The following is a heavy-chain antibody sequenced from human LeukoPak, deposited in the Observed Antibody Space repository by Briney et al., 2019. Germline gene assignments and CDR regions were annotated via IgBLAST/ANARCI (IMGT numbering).Heavy chain of an antibody. CDR3: ARSDSSGSGPFDY. D-gene: IGHD6-19*01. V-gene: IGHV3-21*01. CDR1: GFTFSSYS. CDR2: ISSSSSYI. Sequence: GGSLRLSCAASGFTFSSYSMNWVRQAPGKGLGWVSSISSSSSYIYYADSVKGRFTISRDNAKNSLYPQMNSLRAEDTAVYYCARSDSSGSGPFDYWGQGTLVTVSS. J-gene: IGHJ4*02.